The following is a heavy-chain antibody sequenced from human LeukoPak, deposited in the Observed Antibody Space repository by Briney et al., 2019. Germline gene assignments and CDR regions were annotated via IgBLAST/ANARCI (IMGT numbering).Heavy chain of an antibody. J-gene: IGHJ3*02. Sequence: SQTLSLTCAVSGGSISSGGYSWSWIRQPPGKGLEWIGYIYHSGSTYYNPSLKSRVTISVDRSKNQFSLKLSSVTAADTAVYYWARVTDTGGNEDAFDMGGQGTMFTVSS. CDR3: ARVTDTGGNEDAFDM. V-gene: IGHV4-30-2*01. D-gene: IGHD3-16*01. CDR1: GGSISSGGYS. CDR2: IYHSGST.